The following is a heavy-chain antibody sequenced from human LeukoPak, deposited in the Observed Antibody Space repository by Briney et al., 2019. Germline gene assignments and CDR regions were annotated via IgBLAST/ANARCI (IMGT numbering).Heavy chain of an antibody. CDR3: ARHTIAAAATDY. V-gene: IGHV5-51*01. CDR2: IYPGDSDT. D-gene: IGHD6-13*01. Sequence: GESLKISCQGSGYSFTTYWIGWVRQMPGKGLECMGIIYPGDSDTRYSPSFQGQVTISADKSISTAYLQWSSLKASDTAMYYCARHTIAAAATDYWGQGTLVTVSS. J-gene: IGHJ4*02. CDR1: GYSFTTYW.